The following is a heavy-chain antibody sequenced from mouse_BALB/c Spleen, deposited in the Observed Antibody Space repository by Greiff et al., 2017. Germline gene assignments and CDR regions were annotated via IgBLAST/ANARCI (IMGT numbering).Heavy chain of an antibody. Sequence: VKLMESGPGLVAPSQSLSITCTVSGFSLTSYGVHWVRQPPGKGLEWLGVIWAGGSTNYNSALMSRLSISKDNSKSQVFLKMNSLQTDDTAMYYCARDGGNYVEVGYFDYWGQGTTLTVSS. CDR2: IWAGGST. V-gene: IGHV2-9*02. D-gene: IGHD2-1*01. J-gene: IGHJ2*01. CDR1: GFSLTSYG. CDR3: ARDGGNYVEVGYFDY.